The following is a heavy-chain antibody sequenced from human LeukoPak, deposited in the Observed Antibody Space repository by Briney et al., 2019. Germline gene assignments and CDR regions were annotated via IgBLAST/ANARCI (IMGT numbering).Heavy chain of an antibody. D-gene: IGHD3-22*01. CDR1: GFTFSDYY. CDR2: IKQDGSEK. Sequence: GGSLRLSCVASGFTFSDYYMSWVRQPPGKGLEWVANIKQDGSEKYYVDSVKGRFTISRDNAKNSLFLQMNSLRAEDTAVYYCARDKANYYDSSVGFDYWGQGTLVTVSS. CDR3: ARDKANYYDSSVGFDY. J-gene: IGHJ4*02. V-gene: IGHV3-7*01.